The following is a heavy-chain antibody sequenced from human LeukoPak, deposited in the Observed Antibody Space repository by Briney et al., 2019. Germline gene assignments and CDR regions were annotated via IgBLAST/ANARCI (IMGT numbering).Heavy chain of an antibody. J-gene: IGHJ4*02. V-gene: IGHV3-23*01. CDR1: GFTLSSYE. D-gene: IGHD3-10*01. Sequence: GGSLRLSCTASGFTLSSYEMSWIRQAPGKGLEWVSSVDYSGGDTHYADSVMGRFTISRDNSKNTLYLQMNSLRAEDTAVYYCAKEPRGTNYYGSGSYIDYWGQGTLVTVSS. CDR3: AKEPRGTNYYGSGSYIDY. CDR2: VDYSGGDT.